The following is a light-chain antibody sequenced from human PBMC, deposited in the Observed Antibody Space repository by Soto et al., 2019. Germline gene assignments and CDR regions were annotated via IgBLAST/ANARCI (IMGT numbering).Light chain of an antibody. Sequence: EIVLTQSPGTLSLSPGERATLSCRASQSVSSSYLAWYQQKPGQAPRLLIYGASSRATGIPDRFSASGSGTAFTLTISRLEPEDFAVYYCQQYGSSPWTFGQGTNVEIK. CDR2: GAS. J-gene: IGKJ1*01. CDR1: QSVSSSY. V-gene: IGKV3-20*01. CDR3: QQYGSSPWT.